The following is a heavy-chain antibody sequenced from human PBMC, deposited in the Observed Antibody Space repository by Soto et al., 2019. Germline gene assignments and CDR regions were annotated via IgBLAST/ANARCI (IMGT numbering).Heavy chain of an antibody. CDR2: ISYDGNNK. CDR1: GFTFSNYA. D-gene: IGHD3-22*01. V-gene: IGHV3-30-3*01. Sequence: VQLVESGGGVVQPGRSLRLSCAASGFTFSNYAMHWVRQAPGKGLEWVAVISYDGNNKYYADSVKGRFTISRDNSRNTLYLQMNTLRAEDTAVYYCARDKFSGGYYYFDSLGQGTLVTVSS. CDR3: ARDKFSGGYYYFDS. J-gene: IGHJ4*02.